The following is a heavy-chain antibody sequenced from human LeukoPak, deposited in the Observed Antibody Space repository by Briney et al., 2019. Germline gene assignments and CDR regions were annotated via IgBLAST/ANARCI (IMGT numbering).Heavy chain of an antibody. D-gene: IGHD5-18*01. CDR2: ISAHNGNT. CDR1: GYTFTSYG. CDR3: ARDLGYLSPDTAPPGDY. Sequence: ASVKVSCKASGYTFTSYGISWVRQAPGQGLECMGWISAHNGNTNYAQKLQGRVTMTTDTSTSTAYMELRSLRSDDTAVYYCARDLGYLSPDTAPPGDYWGQGTLVTVSS. J-gene: IGHJ4*02. V-gene: IGHV1-18*01.